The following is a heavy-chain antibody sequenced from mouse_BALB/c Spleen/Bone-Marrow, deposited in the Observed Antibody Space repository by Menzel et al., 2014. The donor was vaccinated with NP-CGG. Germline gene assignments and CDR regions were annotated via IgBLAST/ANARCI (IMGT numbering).Heavy chain of an antibody. Sequence: EVKVVESGAELVKPGASVKLSCTASGFNIKDTYIHWVKQRPEQGLEWIGRIDPANGNTKYDPKFQGKATITADTSSNTAYLQLSSLTSEDTAVYYGSSYAMDYWGQGTSVTVSS. V-gene: IGHV14-3*02. CDR3: SSYAMDY. J-gene: IGHJ4*01. CDR1: GFNIKDTY. CDR2: IDPANGNT.